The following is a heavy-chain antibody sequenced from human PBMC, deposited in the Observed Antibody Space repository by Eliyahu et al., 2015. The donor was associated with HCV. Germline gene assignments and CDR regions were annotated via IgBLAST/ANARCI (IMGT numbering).Heavy chain of an antibody. CDR3: ARSEYSSSTVGYGMDV. D-gene: IGHD6-6*01. CDR2: IXAYNGNT. V-gene: IGHV1-18*01. J-gene: IGHJ6*02. CDR1: GYTFXSYG. Sequence: QVQLVQSGAEVKKPGASVKVSCXASGYTFXSYGIXWVRXAPGQGLEWMGWIXAYNGNTNYAQKLQGRVTMTTDTSTSTAYMELRSLRSDDTAVYYCARSEYSSSTVGYGMDVWGQGTTVTVSS.